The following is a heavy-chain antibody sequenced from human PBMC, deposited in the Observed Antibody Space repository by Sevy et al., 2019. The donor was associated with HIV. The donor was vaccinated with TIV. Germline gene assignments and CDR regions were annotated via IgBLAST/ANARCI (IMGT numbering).Heavy chain of an antibody. V-gene: IGHV3-30-3*01. CDR3: ARFPPQRAFDI. CDR2: VSYDGSNT. CDR1: GFAFSDYA. Sequence: GGSLRLSCEAFGFAFSDYAMHWVRQVPGKGLEWLAVVSYDGSNTSYADSVKGRFTVSRDNSKNTLYLQMNSLRRDDTAVFYCARFPPQRAFDIWGQETTVTVSS. J-gene: IGHJ3*02.